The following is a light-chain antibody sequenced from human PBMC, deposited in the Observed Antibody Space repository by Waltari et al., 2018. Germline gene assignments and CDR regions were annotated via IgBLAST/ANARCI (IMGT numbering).Light chain of an antibody. CDR2: RAS. J-gene: IGKJ5*01. CDR3: QQYNDWPRLT. CDR1: QSIGTN. Sequence: EILMTQSPATLSVSPGERVTLSCRASQSIGTNLAWYQHKRGQAPRLLSWRASARPPGIPARCRGSGSGTEFTRTSSSLQAEDFAVYYCQQYNDWPRLTFGQWTRLEIK. V-gene: IGKV3-15*01.